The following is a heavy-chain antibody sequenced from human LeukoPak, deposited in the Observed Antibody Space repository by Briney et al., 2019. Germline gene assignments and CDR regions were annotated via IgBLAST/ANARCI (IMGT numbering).Heavy chain of an antibody. CDR2: IYHSGST. CDR3: ARPYSYGSALFDY. CDR1: GGSISSGSYY. V-gene: IGHV4-39*07. Sequence: SETLSLTCTVSGGSISSGSYYWSWIRQPPGKGLEWIGSIYHSGSTYYNPSLKSRVTISVDTSKNQFSLKLNSVTAADTAVYYCARPYSYGSALFDYWGQGTLVTVSS. D-gene: IGHD5-18*01. J-gene: IGHJ4*02.